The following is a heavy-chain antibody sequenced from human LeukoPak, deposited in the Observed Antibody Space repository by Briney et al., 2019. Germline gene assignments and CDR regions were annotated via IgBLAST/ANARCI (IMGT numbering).Heavy chain of an antibody. CDR2: ISWNSGSI. J-gene: IGHJ4*02. CDR1: GFTFDDYA. Sequence: PGGSLRLSCAASGFTFDDYAMHWVRQAPGKGLEWVSGISWNSGSIGYADSVKGRFTISRDNAKNSLYLQMNSLRAEDTALYYCAKASYDILTASDFDYWGQGTLVTVSS. D-gene: IGHD3-9*01. CDR3: AKASYDILTASDFDY. V-gene: IGHV3-9*01.